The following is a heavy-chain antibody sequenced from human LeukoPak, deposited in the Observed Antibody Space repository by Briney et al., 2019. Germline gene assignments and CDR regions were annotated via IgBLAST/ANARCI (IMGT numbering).Heavy chain of an antibody. J-gene: IGHJ4*02. CDR1: DFNFIDYN. V-gene: IGHV3-7*01. CDR3: VTEYWYRFDF. Sequence: GGSLRLSCAASDFNFIDYNMAWVRQAPGKGLEWLATADRAGSVSEYIHSVRGRFTVSRDNARNSMYLQMNSLSAEDTAVYFCVTEYWYRFDFWGQRILVTVSS. CDR2: ADRAGSVS. D-gene: IGHD2-15*01.